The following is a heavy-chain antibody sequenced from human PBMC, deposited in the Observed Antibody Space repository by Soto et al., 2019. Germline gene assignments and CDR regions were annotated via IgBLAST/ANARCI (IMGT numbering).Heavy chain of an antibody. CDR1: GGTFSSYA. J-gene: IGHJ3*02. CDR2: IIPIFGTA. V-gene: IGHV1-69*13. Sequence: ASVKVSCKASGGTFSSYAISWVRQAPGQGLEWMGGIIPIFGTANYAQKFQGRVTITADESTSTAYMELSSLRSEDTAVYYCARDQEAMRWDAFDIWGQGTMVTVSS. CDR3: ARDQEAMRWDAFDI. D-gene: IGHD2-2*01.